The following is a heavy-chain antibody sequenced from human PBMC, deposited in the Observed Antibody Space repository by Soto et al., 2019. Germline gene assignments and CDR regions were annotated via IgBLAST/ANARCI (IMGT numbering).Heavy chain of an antibody. CDR2: IIPIFGTA. Sequence: QVQLVQSGAEVKKPGSSVKVSCKASGGTFSSYAISWVRQAPGQGLEWMGGIIPIFGTANYAQKFQGRVTITADESTSTAYMELSSLRSEDTAVYYCAANGHYCGGDCYAEVAFDIWGQGTMVTVSS. V-gene: IGHV1-69*01. CDR1: GGTFSSYA. J-gene: IGHJ3*02. D-gene: IGHD2-21*02. CDR3: AANGHYCGGDCYAEVAFDI.